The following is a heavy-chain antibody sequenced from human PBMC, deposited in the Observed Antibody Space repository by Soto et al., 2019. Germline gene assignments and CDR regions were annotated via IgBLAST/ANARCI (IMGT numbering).Heavy chain of an antibody. CDR2: IHYSGST. Sequence: QVQLQESGPGLVKPSETLSLTCTVSGGSISSFYWIWIRQPPGKGLEYIGYIHYSGSTNYSPSLKSRVTISLDTSKNHFSLKLTSVTPADTAVYYCARHLTGLDTWGQGTLVTVSS. J-gene: IGHJ5*02. V-gene: IGHV4-59*08. CDR1: GGSISSFY. CDR3: ARHLTGLDT.